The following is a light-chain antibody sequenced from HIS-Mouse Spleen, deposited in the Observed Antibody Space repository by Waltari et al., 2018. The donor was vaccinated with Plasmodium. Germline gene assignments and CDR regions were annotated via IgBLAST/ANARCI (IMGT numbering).Light chain of an antibody. Sequence: SYELTQPPSVSVSPGQTASITCSGDKLGDKYACWYQQKPGQSPVLVVYQESKRPSGSPERFSGANSGNTATLTISGTQAMDEGDYYCQAWDSSTVVFGGGTKLTVL. V-gene: IGLV3-1*01. CDR3: QAWDSSTVV. CDR1: KLGDKY. CDR2: QES. J-gene: IGLJ2*01.